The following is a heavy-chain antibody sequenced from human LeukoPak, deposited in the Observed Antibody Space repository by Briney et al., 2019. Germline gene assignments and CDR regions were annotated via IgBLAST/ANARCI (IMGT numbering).Heavy chain of an antibody. CDR2: INQDGSEK. J-gene: IGHJ2*01. Sequence: GGSLRLSCAVSRFTFSNYWMSWVRRAPGKGLEWVANINQDGSEKYYVDSVKGRFSISRDNFKNTLYLHMNRLRAEDTTVYYCARGVVGATTGWYFDLWGRGTLVTVSS. CDR3: ARGVVGATTGWYFDL. D-gene: IGHD1-26*01. V-gene: IGHV3-7*02. CDR1: RFTFSNYW.